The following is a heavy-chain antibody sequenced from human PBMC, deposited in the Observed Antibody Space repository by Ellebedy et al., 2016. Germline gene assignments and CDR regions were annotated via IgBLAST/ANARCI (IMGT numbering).Heavy chain of an antibody. V-gene: IGHV4-34*01. CDR1: GGSFSGYY. D-gene: IGHD3-10*01. CDR3: ARGLSPLWFGDRRGYFDY. J-gene: IGHJ4*02. Sequence: SETLSLTCAVYGGSFSGYYWSWIRQPPGKGLEWIGEINHSGSTNYNPSLKSRVTISVDTSKNQFSLKLSSVTAADTAVYYCARGLSPLWFGDRRGYFDYWGQGTLVTVSS. CDR2: INHSGST.